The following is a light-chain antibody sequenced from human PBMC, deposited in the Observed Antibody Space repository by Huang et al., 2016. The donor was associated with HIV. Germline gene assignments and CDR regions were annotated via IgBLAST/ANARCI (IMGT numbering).Light chain of an antibody. V-gene: IGKV3-20*01. CDR3: QQYDESPFN. Sequence: EIVLTQSPGTLSLSPGESATLSCRASQSVTRKYLAWYQQKPGQSPRLLIYGASSRATGIPDRFSGSGSGTDFTLTISRLEPEDFAVYYCQQYDESPFNFGPGTKVDIK. CDR1: QSVTRKY. CDR2: GAS. J-gene: IGKJ3*01.